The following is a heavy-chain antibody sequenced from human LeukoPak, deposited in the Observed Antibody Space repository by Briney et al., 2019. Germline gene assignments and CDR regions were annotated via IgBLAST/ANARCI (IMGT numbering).Heavy chain of an antibody. J-gene: IGHJ6*02. D-gene: IGHD6-13*01. Sequence: SETLSLTCDVSGGSVTSTNWWTWFRQPPGKGLEWIGEVHLDGRTNYNPSLKSRVTISVDTSKNQFSLKLSSVTAADTAVYYCARGLSSSWIYYYYGMDVWGQGTTVTVSS. CDR3: ARGLSSSWIYYYYGMDV. CDR1: GGSVTSTNW. CDR2: VHLDGRT. V-gene: IGHV4-4*02.